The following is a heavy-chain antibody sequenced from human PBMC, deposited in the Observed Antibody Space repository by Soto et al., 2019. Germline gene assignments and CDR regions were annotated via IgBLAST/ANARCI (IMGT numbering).Heavy chain of an antibody. J-gene: IGHJ4*02. CDR3: AKVNGAVAGDDFDL. CDR2: ISWNGGAK. Sequence: EAQLVESGGGLVQPGSSLRLSCAASGFTFDDYAMHWVRQAPGKGLEWVSGISWNGGAKGYATSVKGRFTISRDNAKNSICLRTKSLAGEDTAIYYCAKVNGAVAGDDFDLWGQGTPVTVSS. CDR1: GFTFDDYA. D-gene: IGHD6-19*01. V-gene: IGHV3-9*01.